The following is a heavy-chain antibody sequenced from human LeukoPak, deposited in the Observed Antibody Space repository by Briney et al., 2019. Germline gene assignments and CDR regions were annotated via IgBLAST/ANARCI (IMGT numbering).Heavy chain of an antibody. CDR3: ASEEYSSSSLTP. D-gene: IGHD6-6*01. CDR1: GYTFTGYY. J-gene: IGHJ5*02. CDR2: INPNSGGT. V-gene: IGHV1-2*02. Sequence: GASVKVSCKASGYTFTGYYMHWVRQAPGQGLEGMGWINPNSGGTNYAQKFQGRVTMTRETSISTAYMELSRLRSDDTAVYYCASEEYSSSSLTPWGQGTLVTVSS.